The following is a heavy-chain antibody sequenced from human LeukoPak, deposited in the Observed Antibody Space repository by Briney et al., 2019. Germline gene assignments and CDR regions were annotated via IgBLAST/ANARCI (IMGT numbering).Heavy chain of an antibody. CDR3: ASSSKYYDFWSGYSGGMDWFDP. D-gene: IGHD3-3*01. J-gene: IGHJ5*02. CDR1: GYIFTDYY. V-gene: IGHV1/OR15-1*03. Sequence: GASVKVSCKASGYIFTDYYMHWVRQAPGQELGWMGRINPNSGGTNYAQKFQGRVTMTRDTSISTAYTELSSLRSEDTATYYCASSSKYYDFWSGYSGGMDWFDPWGQGTLVTVSS. CDR2: INPNSGGT.